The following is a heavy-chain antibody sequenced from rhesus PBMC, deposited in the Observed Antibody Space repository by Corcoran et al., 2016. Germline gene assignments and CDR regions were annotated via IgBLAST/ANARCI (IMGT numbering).Heavy chain of an antibody. J-gene: IGHJ6*01. CDR1: GFTFSSYG. V-gene: IGHV3S5*01. CDR3: AKDHHGYNWNYDGLDS. Sequence: EVQLVESGGGLVQPGGSLRLSCAASGFTFSSYGMSWVRQAPGKGLELCSYIINVCVSPSYADSVKGRFPISSDNSKNPLSLQMNSLRAEDTAVYYCAKDHHGYNWNYDGLDSWGQGVVVTVSS. D-gene: IGHD1-26*01. CDR2: IINVCVSP.